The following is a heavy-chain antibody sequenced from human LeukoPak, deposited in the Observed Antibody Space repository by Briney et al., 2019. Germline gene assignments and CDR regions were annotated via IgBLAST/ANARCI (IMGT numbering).Heavy chain of an antibody. Sequence: GGSLRLSCAASGLTFSRYAMSWVRQAPGKGLEWVSGVSTSGGSTYYADSVKGRFTTSRDNSKNTLHLQMNSLRAEDTAIYYCAKQAYDSPRTDFDYWGQGTLVTVS. CDR2: VSTSGGST. CDR3: AKQAYDSPRTDFDY. J-gene: IGHJ4*02. D-gene: IGHD3-22*01. CDR1: GLTFSRYA. V-gene: IGHV3-23*01.